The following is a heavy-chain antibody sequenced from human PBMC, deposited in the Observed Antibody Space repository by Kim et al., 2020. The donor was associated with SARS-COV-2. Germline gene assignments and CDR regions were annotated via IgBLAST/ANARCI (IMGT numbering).Heavy chain of an antibody. Sequence: GGSLRLSCAASGFTFSSYAMHWVRQAPGKGLEWVAVIWYDGSNKYYADSVKGRFTISSDNSKNTQYLQMHILSVEDKAVYYYASTSASVPSGLGWEPFD. V-gene: IGHV3-33*08. J-gene: IGHJ2*01. CDR3: ASTSASVPSGLGWEPFD. CDR1: GFTFSSYA. D-gene: IGHD1-26*01. CDR2: IWYDGSNK.